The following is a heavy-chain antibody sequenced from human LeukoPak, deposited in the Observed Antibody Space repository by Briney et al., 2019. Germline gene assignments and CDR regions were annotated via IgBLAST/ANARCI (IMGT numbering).Heavy chain of an antibody. Sequence: ASVKVSCKASGYTFTSYGISWVRQAPGQGLEWMGWISAYNGNTNYAQKLQGRVTMTTDTSTSTAYMELRSLRSDDTAVYYCARGVLLWFGESPANWFDPWGQGTLVTVSS. CDR2: ISAYNGNT. D-gene: IGHD3-10*01. J-gene: IGHJ5*02. CDR1: GYTFTSYG. V-gene: IGHV1-18*01. CDR3: ARGVLLWFGESPANWFDP.